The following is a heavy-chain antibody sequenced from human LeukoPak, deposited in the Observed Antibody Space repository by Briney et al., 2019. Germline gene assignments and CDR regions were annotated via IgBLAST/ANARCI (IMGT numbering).Heavy chain of an antibody. D-gene: IGHD3-9*01. CDR3: ARGMGRSGVRYFDYYFDY. Sequence: GASVKVSCKASGYTFTSYYMHWVRQAPGQGLEWMGIINPSGGSTSYAQKFQGRVTMTRDTSISTAYMELSRLRSDDTAVYYCARGMGRSGVRYFDYYFDYWGQGTLVTVSS. J-gene: IGHJ4*02. CDR2: INPSGGST. V-gene: IGHV1-46*01. CDR1: GYTFTSYY.